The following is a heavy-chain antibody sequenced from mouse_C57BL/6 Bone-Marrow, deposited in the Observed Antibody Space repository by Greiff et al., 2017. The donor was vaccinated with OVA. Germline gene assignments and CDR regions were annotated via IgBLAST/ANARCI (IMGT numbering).Heavy chain of an antibody. CDR3: ARVGREASWFAY. V-gene: IGHV1-55*01. D-gene: IGHD4-1*01. J-gene: IGHJ3*01. Sequence: VQLQQPGAELVKPGASVKMSCKASGYTFTSYWITWVKQRPGQGLEWIGDIYPGSGSTNYNEKFKSKATLTVDTSSSTAYMQRSILTSEDSAVYYCARVGREASWFAYWGQGTLVTVSA. CDR2: IYPGSGST. CDR1: GYTFTSYW.